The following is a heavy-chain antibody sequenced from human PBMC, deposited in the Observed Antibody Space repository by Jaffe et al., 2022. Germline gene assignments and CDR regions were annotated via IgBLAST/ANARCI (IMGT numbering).Heavy chain of an antibody. CDR3: TRDESIFYSSGWNNWFDP. CDR2: IRSKAYGGTT. J-gene: IGHJ5*02. D-gene: IGHD6-19*01. CDR1: GFTFGDYA. V-gene: IGHV3-49*04. Sequence: EVQLVESGGGLVQPGRSLRLSCTASGFTFGDYAMSWVRQAPGKGLEWVGFIRSKAYGGTTEYAASVKGRFTISRDDSKSIAYLQMNSLKTEDTAVYYCTRDESIFYSSGWNNWFDPWGQGTLVTVSS.